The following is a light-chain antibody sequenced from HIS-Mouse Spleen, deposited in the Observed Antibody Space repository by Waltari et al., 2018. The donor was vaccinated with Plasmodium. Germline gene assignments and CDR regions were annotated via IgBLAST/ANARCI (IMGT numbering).Light chain of an antibody. CDR3: QQYDNLPPLCT. CDR1: QDLSKY. Sequence: DIQMTQSPSSLSASVGDRVTITCQASQDLSKYLTWYQQKSGKAPKLLIYDASNLETGVTSRFSGSGSGTDFTFSISSLQPEDIATYYCQQYDNLPPLCTFGPGTKVDI. CDR2: DAS. V-gene: IGKV1-33*01. J-gene: IGKJ3*01.